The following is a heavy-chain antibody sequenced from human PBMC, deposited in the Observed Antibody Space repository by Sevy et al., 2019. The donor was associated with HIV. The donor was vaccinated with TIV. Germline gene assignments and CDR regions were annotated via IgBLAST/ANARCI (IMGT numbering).Heavy chain of an antibody. V-gene: IGHV3-21*01. J-gene: IGHJ6*02. CDR1: GFSFTTYS. D-gene: IGHD5-18*01. Sequence: GGSLRLSCTASGFSFTTYSMNWVRQAPGKGLEWVSSIRVSGTYIQYAESVKGRFTISRDNAKNSLYLQMNSLRAEDTAVYYCARGIIDTAMGGDWYYYYGLGVWGQGTTVTVSS. CDR3: ARGIIDTAMGGDWYYYYGLGV. CDR2: IRVSGTYI.